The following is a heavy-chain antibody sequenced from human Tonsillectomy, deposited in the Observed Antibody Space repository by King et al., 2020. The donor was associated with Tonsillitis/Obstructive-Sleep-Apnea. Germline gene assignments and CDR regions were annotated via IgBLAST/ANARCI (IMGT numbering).Heavy chain of an antibody. CDR3: VRHELMIYARQYNQFDS. D-gene: IGHD2-8*01. CDR1: GGSIRSSSYY. J-gene: IGHJ5*01. Sequence: QLQESGPGLVKPSETLSLSCTVSGGSIRSSSYYWGWIRQPPGKGLEWIGSIYHSGSTYYNPSLQSRVTISVDTSKNQFSLKLSSVTAADTAVYYCVRHELMIYARQYNQFDSWGQGTLVTVSS. V-gene: IGHV4-39*01. CDR2: IYHSGST.